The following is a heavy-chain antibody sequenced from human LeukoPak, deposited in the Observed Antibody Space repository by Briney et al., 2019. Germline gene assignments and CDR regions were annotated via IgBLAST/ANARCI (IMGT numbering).Heavy chain of an antibody. J-gene: IGHJ4*02. D-gene: IGHD3-3*01. CDR2: ISGSGGST. CDR3: AEAQVAPPYDFWSGYYLGVLDY. CDR1: GFTFSSYA. Sequence: GGSLRLSCAASGFTFSSYAMSWVRQAPGKGLEWVSAISGSGGSTYYADSVKGRFTISRDNSKNTLYLQMNSLRAEDTAVYYCAEAQVAPPYDFWSGYYLGVLDYWGQGTLVTVSS. V-gene: IGHV3-23*01.